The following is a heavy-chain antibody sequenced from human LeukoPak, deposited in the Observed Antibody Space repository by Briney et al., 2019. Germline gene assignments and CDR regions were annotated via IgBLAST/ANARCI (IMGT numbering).Heavy chain of an antibody. Sequence: PGGSLRLSCAASGFSFDDYDMAWLRQAPGKGLEGVSDIDWKGRPTSYADSVKGRLTIYRENAKKSLYLQMDSLRAEDTALYHCAREVYRIGVGGFDPWAQGPLVSVSS. D-gene: IGHD6-19*01. CDR2: IDWKGRPT. CDR3: AREVYRIGVGGFDP. J-gene: IGHJ5*02. V-gene: IGHV3-20*01. CDR1: GFSFDDYD.